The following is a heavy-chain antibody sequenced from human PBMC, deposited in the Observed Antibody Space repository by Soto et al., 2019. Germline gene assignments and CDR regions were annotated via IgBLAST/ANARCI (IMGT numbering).Heavy chain of an antibody. J-gene: IGHJ4*02. D-gene: IGHD3-10*01. V-gene: IGHV1-3*01. CDR3: ARESYYGSGSNFDY. Sequence: QVQLVQPGAEVEKPGASVKVSCKTSGYTLTSYTMHWVRQAPGQRLEWMGWINAGNGNTKYSQNFQGRVTITRDTSASTAYMELTSLRSEDTAVYYCARESYYGSGSNFDYWGQGTLVTVSS. CDR2: INAGNGNT. CDR1: GYTLTSYT.